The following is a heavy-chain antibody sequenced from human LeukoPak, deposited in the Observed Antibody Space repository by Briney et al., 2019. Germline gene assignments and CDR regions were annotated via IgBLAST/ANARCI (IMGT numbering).Heavy chain of an antibody. CDR2: ISSSGSGGNT. CDR1: GVTLSNYA. D-gene: IGHD1-26*01. J-gene: IGHJ2*01. Sequence: GGSLRLSCVASGVTLSNYAMSWARQAPGKGLEWVSGISSSGSGGNTYCADSVKGRFTISRDSSRNTLFLHMNTLRAEDTAIYYCAKERTVGASYWYFDLWGRGTLVTVSS. CDR3: AKERTVGASYWYFDL. V-gene: IGHV3-23*01.